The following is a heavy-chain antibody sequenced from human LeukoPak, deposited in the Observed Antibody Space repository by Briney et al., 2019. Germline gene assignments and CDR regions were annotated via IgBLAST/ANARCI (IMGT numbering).Heavy chain of an antibody. CDR3: ARGGGDSSGYYYDY. CDR1: GGSFSGYY. V-gene: IGHV4-34*01. Sequence: SETLSLTCAVYGGSFSGYYWSWIRQPPGKGLEWNGEINHSGSTNYNPSLKSRVTISVDTSKNQFSLKLSSVTAADTAVYYCARGGGDSSGYYYDYWGQGTLVTVSS. CDR2: INHSGST. D-gene: IGHD3-22*01. J-gene: IGHJ4*02.